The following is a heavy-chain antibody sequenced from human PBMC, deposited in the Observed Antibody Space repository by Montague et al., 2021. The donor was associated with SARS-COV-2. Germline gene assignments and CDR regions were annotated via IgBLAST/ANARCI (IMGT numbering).Heavy chain of an antibody. V-gene: IGHV4-38-2*02. Sequence: SDTLSLTCSVTGFPISSGNHWGWIRQSPGKGPEWIGSIYHSGYTSYNPSLRSRVTISGDTSKNQFSLRLSSVTAADTAVYYCVRVSYYYDRNDQPLAWFDPWGQGSLVTVSS. CDR1: GFPISSGNH. J-gene: IGHJ5*02. CDR3: VRVSYYYDRNDQPLAWFDP. D-gene: IGHD3-22*01. CDR2: IYHSGYT.